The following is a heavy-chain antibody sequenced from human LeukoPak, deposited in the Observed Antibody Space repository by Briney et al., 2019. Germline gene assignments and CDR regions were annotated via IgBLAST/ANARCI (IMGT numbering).Heavy chain of an antibody. J-gene: IGHJ2*01. D-gene: IGHD3-10*01. Sequence: SETLSLTCTVSGVSISSGYYYWSWIRQHPGKGLEYLGYIYYSGTTYYNPSLKSRVTTSVDTSKNQFSLKLSSVTAADTAVYYCARLWGENVSVYLDLWGRGTLVTVSS. CDR3: ARLWGENVSVYLDL. CDR1: GVSISSGYYY. CDR2: IYYSGTT. V-gene: IGHV4-31*03.